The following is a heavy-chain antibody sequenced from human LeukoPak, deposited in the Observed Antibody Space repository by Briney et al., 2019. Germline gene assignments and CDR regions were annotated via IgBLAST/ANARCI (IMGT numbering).Heavy chain of an antibody. V-gene: IGHV3-23*01. J-gene: IGHJ6*03. Sequence: PGGSLRLSCVASGFIFSIHGMNWVRRAPGKGLEWVSGIGPSGANTYYADSVKGRFTISRDNSKNTVYLQMNSLRAEDTAIYYCAKEACSGTNCIYYFMDVWGKGTTVTVSS. D-gene: IGHD3-10*02. CDR2: IGPSGANT. CDR3: AKEACSGTNCIYYFMDV. CDR1: GFIFSIHG.